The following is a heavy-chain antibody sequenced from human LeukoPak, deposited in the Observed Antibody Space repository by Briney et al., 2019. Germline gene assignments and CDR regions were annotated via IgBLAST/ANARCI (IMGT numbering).Heavy chain of an antibody. D-gene: IGHD3-10*01. Sequence: PGRSLRLSCAASGFTFRSFAMHWVRQAPGKGLEWVAVISYDGSNKKYADSVKGRFTISRDNSKNTLFLQMNSLRAEDTAVYYCAREYYGSGSIWGQGTLVTVSS. CDR1: GFTFRSFA. CDR2: ISYDGSNK. V-gene: IGHV3-30*04. CDR3: AREYYGSGSI. J-gene: IGHJ4*02.